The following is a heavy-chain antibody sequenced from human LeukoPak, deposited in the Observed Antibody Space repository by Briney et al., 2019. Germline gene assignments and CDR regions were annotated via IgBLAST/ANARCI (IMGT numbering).Heavy chain of an antibody. J-gene: IGHJ5*02. Sequence: GGSLRLSCVASGFTFSSYAMSWVRQAPGKGLEWVSAISGSGGSTYYADSVKGRFTISRDNSKNTLYLQMNSLRAEDTAVYYCAGQPLYNWFDPWGQGTLVTVSS. CDR1: GFTFSSYA. D-gene: IGHD6-13*01. V-gene: IGHV3-23*01. CDR3: AGQPLYNWFDP. CDR2: ISGSGGST.